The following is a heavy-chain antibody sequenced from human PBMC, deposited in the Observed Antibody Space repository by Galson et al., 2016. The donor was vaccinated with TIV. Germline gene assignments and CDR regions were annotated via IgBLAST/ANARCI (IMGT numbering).Heavy chain of an antibody. CDR1: GFTFSPYA. CDR2: ISDDGNSK. Sequence: SLRLSCAASGFTFSPYAMHWVRQAPGKGLEWLAVISDDGNSKYYADSVKGRFAISRDNSKNTLYLQMNNLRVEDTAVYYCAKDRYYYDSNSKNWFDPWGQGTLVTVSS. V-gene: IGHV3-30*09. D-gene: IGHD3-22*01. J-gene: IGHJ5*02. CDR3: AKDRYYYDSNSKNWFDP.